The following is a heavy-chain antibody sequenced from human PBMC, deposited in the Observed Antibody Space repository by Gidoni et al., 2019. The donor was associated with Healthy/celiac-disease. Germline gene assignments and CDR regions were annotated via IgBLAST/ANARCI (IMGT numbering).Heavy chain of an antibody. CDR2: INTNTGNP. D-gene: IGHD3-3*01. Sequence: PGQGLEWMGWINTNTGNPTYAQGFTGRFVFSLDTSVSTAYLQISSLKAEDTAVYYCARLYYDFWSGYSHYGMDVWGQGTTVTVSS. V-gene: IGHV7-4-1*02. CDR3: ARLYYDFWSGYSHYGMDV. J-gene: IGHJ6*02.